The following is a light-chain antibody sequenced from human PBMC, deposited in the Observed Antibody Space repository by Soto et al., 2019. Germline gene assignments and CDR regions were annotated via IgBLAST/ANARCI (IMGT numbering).Light chain of an antibody. CDR1: QSINTW. V-gene: IGKV1-5*03. CDR3: QQYNSHSSYT. CDR2: KAS. J-gene: IGKJ2*01. Sequence: DIQMTQSPSTLSAPVGARVTIPCRASQSINTWLAWYQQKPGKAPKLLIYKASSLGSGVPSRFSGSGSGTDFTLTISSLQPDDFAIYYCQQYNSHSSYTFGQGTKLEIK.